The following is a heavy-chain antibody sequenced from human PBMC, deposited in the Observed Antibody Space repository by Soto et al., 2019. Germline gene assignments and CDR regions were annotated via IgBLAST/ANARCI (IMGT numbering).Heavy chain of an antibody. CDR1: GFSFSNYA. D-gene: IGHD3-10*01. V-gene: IGHV3-23*01. CDR2: IRGSGSNT. CDR3: AKEVWVPEVPEPHFDH. J-gene: IGHJ4*02. Sequence: EVQLLESGGGLVHPGGSLRLSCAASGFSFSNYAMSWVRQAPGKGLEWVSGIRGSGSNTYYAESVKGRFTISRDNSKNKLYLQMNSLRAEDTAVYYCAKEVWVPEVPEPHFDHWGQGTLVTVSS.